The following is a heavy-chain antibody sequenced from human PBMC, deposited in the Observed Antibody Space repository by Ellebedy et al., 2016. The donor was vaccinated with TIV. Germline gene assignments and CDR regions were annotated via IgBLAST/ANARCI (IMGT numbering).Heavy chain of an antibody. CDR2: IYTSGST. CDR3: ARGSWYLGPYFDY. CDR1: GGSVNIGSYY. D-gene: IGHD6-13*01. Sequence: SETLSLTXTVSGGSVNIGSYYWSWIRQPPGKGLEWIGRIYTSGSTNYNPSLKSRVTMSVDTSKNQFSLKLSSVTAADTAVYYCARGSWYLGPYFDYWGQGTLVTVSS. J-gene: IGHJ4*02. V-gene: IGHV4-61*02.